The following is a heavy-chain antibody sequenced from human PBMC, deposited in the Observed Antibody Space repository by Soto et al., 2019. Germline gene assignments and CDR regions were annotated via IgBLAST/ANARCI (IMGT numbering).Heavy chain of an antibody. V-gene: IGHV3-43*02. CDR3: AKDSTAVAGTSDYYYGMDV. CDR1: GFTFDDYA. Sequence: GGSLXLSCAXSGFTFDDYAMHWVRQAPGKGLEWVSLISGDGGSTYYADSVKGRFTISRDNSKNSLYLQMNSLRTEDXALYYCAKDSTAVAGTSDYYYGMDVWGQGTTVTVSS. J-gene: IGHJ6*02. CDR2: ISGDGGST. D-gene: IGHD6-19*01.